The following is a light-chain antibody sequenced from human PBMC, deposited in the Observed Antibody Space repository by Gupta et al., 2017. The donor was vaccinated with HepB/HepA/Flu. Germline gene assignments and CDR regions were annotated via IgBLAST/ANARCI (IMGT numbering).Light chain of an antibody. CDR2: END. V-gene: IGLV6-57*03. CDR1: SGNIASAY. CDR3: QSYDDVVF. J-gene: IGLJ2*01. Sequence: NFMLTQPHSVSESPGKPVTISCTRSSGNIASAYVQWYQQRPGSAPTTVIYENDQRPSGVPDRFSASIDSSSNSASLSISGLKTDDEADYYCQSYDDVVFFGGGTKLTVL.